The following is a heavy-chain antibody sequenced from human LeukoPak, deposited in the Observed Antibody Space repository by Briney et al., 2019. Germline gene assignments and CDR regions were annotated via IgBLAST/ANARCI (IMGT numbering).Heavy chain of an antibody. D-gene: IGHD2-2*02. J-gene: IGHJ4*02. CDR2: IYYSGST. V-gene: IGHV4-59*01. Sequence: SETLSLTCTVSGGSISSYYWSWIQQPPGKGLEWIGYIYYSGSTNYNPSLKSRVTISVDTSKNQFSLKLSSVTAADTAVYYCAREFVPAAIFDYWGQGTLVTVSS. CDR1: GGSISSYY. CDR3: AREFVPAAIFDY.